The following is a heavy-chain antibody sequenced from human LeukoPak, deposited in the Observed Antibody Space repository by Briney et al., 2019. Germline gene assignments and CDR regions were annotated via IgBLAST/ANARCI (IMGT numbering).Heavy chain of an antibody. D-gene: IGHD3-10*01. CDR3: ARDPITMVRGVIFRWFDP. CDR2: INPNSGGT. J-gene: IGHJ5*02. Sequence: ASVKVSCMASGYTFTGDYMHWVRQAPGQGREWMGWINPNSGGTNYAQKFQGRVTMTRDTSISTAYMELSRLRSDDKAVYYCARDPITMVRGVIFRWFDPWGQGTLVTVSS. CDR1: GYTFTGDY. V-gene: IGHV1-2*02.